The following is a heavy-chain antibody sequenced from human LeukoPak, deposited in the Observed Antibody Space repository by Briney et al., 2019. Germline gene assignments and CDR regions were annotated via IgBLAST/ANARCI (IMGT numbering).Heavy chain of an antibody. Sequence: ASVKVSCKASGYTFTGYYMHWVRQAPGQGLEWMGWINPNSGGTNYAQKFQGRVTVTRDMSTSIVYMELSSLRSEDTAVYYCARGSLSEMAKISYWGQGTLVTVSS. V-gene: IGHV1-2*02. J-gene: IGHJ1*01. CDR1: GYTFTGYY. CDR3: ARGSLSEMAKISY. CDR2: INPNSGGT. D-gene: IGHD5-24*01.